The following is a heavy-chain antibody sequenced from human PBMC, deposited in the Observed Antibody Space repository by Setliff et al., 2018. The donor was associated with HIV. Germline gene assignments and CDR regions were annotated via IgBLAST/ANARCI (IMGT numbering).Heavy chain of an antibody. CDR1: GGSINRSPYY. J-gene: IGHJ4*02. V-gene: IGHV4-39*06. D-gene: IGHD1-26*01. CDR2: IFYSGST. Sequence: SETLSLTCTVSGGSINRSPYYWGWIRQPPRKGLEWIASIFYSGSTYHNPSLKSRVTISVDTANNQFPLKVNSMTAADSAIYYCARVESGILGYWGRGTLVTVSS. CDR3: ARVESGILGY.